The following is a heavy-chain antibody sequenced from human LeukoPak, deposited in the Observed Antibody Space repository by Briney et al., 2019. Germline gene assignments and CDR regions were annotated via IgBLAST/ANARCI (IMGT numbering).Heavy chain of an antibody. Sequence: ASVKVSCKASGYTFTSYGISWVRQAPGQGLEWMGWISAYNGNTNYAQKLQGRVTMTTDTSTSTAYMELRSLRSDDTAVYYCVRNPENYYGSGSYFGYWGQGTLVTVSS. V-gene: IGHV1-18*01. CDR3: VRNPENYYGSGSYFGY. D-gene: IGHD3-10*01. CDR1: GYTFTSYG. J-gene: IGHJ4*02. CDR2: ISAYNGNT.